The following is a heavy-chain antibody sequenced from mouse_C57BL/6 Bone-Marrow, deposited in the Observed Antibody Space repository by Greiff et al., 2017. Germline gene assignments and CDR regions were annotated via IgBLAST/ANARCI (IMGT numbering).Heavy chain of an antibody. CDR2: IHPNSGST. CDR3: ARRGYSGSSFPFAY. J-gene: IGHJ3*01. V-gene: IGHV1-64*01. CDR1: GYTFTSYW. Sequence: VQLKQPGAELVKPGASVKLSCKASGYTFTSYWMHWVKQRPGQGLEWIGMIHPNSGSTNYNEKFKSKATLTVDKSSSTAYMQLSSLTSEDSAVYYCARRGYSGSSFPFAYWGQGTLVTVSA. D-gene: IGHD1-1*01.